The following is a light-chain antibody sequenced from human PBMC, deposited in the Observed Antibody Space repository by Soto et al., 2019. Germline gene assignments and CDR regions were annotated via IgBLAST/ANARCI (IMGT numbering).Light chain of an antibody. J-gene: IGLJ2*01. V-gene: IGLV2-14*03. CDR1: SSDVGGYNY. Sequence: QSVLTQPASVSGSPGQSITISCTGTSSDVGGYNYVSWYQQHPGKAPKLMIYDVSNRPSGVSNRFSGSKSGNTASLTISGLKAEDEAEYYCSSYASTNTVVFGGGTKLTVL. CDR3: SSYASTNTVV. CDR2: DVS.